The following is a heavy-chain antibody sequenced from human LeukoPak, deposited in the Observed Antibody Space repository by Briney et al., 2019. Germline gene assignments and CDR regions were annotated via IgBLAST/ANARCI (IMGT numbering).Heavy chain of an antibody. V-gene: IGHV3-21*01. Sequence: PGGSLRLSCAASGFTFSSYSMNWVRQAPGKGLEWVSSISSSSSYIYYADSVKGRFTISRDNAKNSLYLQMNSLRAEDTAVYYCARDRPLRGGQQLVLVEAFDIWGQGTMVTVSS. J-gene: IGHJ3*02. D-gene: IGHD6-13*01. CDR3: ARDRPLRGGQQLVLVEAFDI. CDR1: GFTFSSYS. CDR2: ISSSSSYI.